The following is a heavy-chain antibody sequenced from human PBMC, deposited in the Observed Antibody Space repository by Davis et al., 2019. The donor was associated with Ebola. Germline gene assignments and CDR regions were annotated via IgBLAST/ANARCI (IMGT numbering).Heavy chain of an antibody. CDR3: ATGSGSTGWRAFHY. Sequence: PGGSLRLSCAASGFTFSDHYMDWVRQAPGQGLEWVARIRNKGNSYTTEYAASVKGRFTISRDDSRNSLYLQMNSLNTDDTAVYHCATGSGSTGWRAFHYWGQGTLVTVSS. J-gene: IGHJ4*02. D-gene: IGHD6-19*01. V-gene: IGHV3-72*01. CDR2: IRNKGNSYTT. CDR1: GFTFSDHY.